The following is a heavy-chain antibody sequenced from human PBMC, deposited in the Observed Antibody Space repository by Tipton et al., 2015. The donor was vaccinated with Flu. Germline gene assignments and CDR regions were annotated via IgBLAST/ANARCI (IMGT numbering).Heavy chain of an antibody. J-gene: IGHJ6*02. Sequence: LRLSCTVSGGSITTKNNYWSWIRQPPGKGLEWIGYIDYGESTYYNPSLRRRTAISLDTSKNQFSLRLTSVTAADTAVYFCARAEGTADYGMDVWGQGTTVTVSS. CDR1: GGSITTKNNY. D-gene: IGHD1-1*01. CDR2: IDYGEST. CDR3: ARAEGTADYGMDV. V-gene: IGHV4-30-4*01.